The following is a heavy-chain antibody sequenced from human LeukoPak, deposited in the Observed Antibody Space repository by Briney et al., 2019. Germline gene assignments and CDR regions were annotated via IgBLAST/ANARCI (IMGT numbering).Heavy chain of an antibody. CDR2: INPNSGGT. D-gene: IGHD4-17*01. V-gene: IGHV1-2*02. Sequence: ASVKVSCKASGYTFTGYYMHWVRQAPGQGLEWMGWINPNSGGTNYAQKFQGRVTMTRDTSISTAYMELSRLRSDDTAVYYCARRYGDYDSSFDYWGQGTLVTVSS. CDR3: ARRYGDYDSSFDY. J-gene: IGHJ4*02. CDR1: GYTFTGYY.